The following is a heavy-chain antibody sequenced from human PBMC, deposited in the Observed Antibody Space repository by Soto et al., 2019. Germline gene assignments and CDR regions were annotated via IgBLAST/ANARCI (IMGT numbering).Heavy chain of an antibody. Sequence: QVQLVQSGAEEKKPGASVKVSCKASGYTFTNYAMNWVRQAPGQGLEWLGWIYGGNGETKYSQKFQGRVTITRDTSASTTHMEVSSLRSEDTAVYYCARRFYYGVDVW. CDR2: IYGGNGET. CDR1: GYTFTNYA. V-gene: IGHV1-3*05. CDR3: ARRFYYGVDV. J-gene: IGHJ6*01.